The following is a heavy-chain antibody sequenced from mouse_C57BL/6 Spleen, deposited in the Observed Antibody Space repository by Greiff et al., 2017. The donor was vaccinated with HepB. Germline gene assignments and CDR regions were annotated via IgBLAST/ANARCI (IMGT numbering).Heavy chain of an antibody. CDR1: GHTFTSYW. Sequence: QVQLQQPGAELVKPGASVKLSCKASGHTFTSYWMHWVKQRPGQGLEWIGMIHPNSGSTNYNEKFKSKATLTVDKSSSTAYMQLSSLTSEDSAVYYCARDDYGRDYYAMDYWGQGTSVTVSS. J-gene: IGHJ4*01. V-gene: IGHV1-64*01. D-gene: IGHD2-4*01. CDR2: IHPNSGST. CDR3: ARDDYGRDYYAMDY.